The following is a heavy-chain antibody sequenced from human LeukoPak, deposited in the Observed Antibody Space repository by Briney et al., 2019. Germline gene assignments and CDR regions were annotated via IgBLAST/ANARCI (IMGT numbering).Heavy chain of an antibody. CDR1: GFTFNTYV. CDR2: ISGSGGGT. D-gene: IGHD2-2*01. V-gene: IGHV3-23*01. CDR3: ATVYSSSPLRPMDV. Sequence: GGSLRLSCAASGFTFNTYVMSWVRQAPGKGLEWVSAISGSGGGTYYVDSVKGRFTISRDNSKNTLYLQMNSLRAEDTAVYYCATVYSSSPLRPMDVWGRGTTVTVSS. J-gene: IGHJ6*02.